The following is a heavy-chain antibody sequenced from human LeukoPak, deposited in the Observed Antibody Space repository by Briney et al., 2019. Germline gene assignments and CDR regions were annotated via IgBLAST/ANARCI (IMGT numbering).Heavy chain of an antibody. CDR2: INPNNGGT. Sequence: ASVKVSCKASGYTFTGYYIHWVGQAPGQGLEWMGRINPNNGGTNYAQKFQGRVTMTRDMSMSTAYMELSRLRSDDTAVYYCAGEDNSSGYRPFDIWGQGTMVTVPS. D-gene: IGHD3-22*01. J-gene: IGHJ3*02. CDR1: GYTFTGYY. CDR3: AGEDNSSGYRPFDI. V-gene: IGHV1-2*06.